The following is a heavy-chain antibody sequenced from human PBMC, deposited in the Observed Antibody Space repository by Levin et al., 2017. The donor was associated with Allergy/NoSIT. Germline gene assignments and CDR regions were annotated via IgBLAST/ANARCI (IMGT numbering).Heavy chain of an antibody. CDR1: GFTFSSYA. CDR3: AKDNRYCSSTSCYGWVY. CDR2: ISGSGGST. V-gene: IGHV3-23*01. J-gene: IGHJ4*02. D-gene: IGHD2-2*01. Sequence: GESLKISCAASGFTFSSYAMSWVRQAPGKGLEWVSAISGSGGSTYYADSVKGRFTISRDNSKNTLYLQMNSLRAEDTAVYYCAKDNRYCSSTSCYGWVYWGQGTLVTVSS.